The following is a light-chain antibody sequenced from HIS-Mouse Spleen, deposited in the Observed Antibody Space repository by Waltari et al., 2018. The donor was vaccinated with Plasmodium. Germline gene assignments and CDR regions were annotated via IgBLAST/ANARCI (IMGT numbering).Light chain of an antibody. V-gene: IGKV1-5*03. Sequence: DIQMTQSPSTLSASVGDRVTITCRASQRISSWLAWYQQKPGKAPKLLIYKASSLESGVPLRFSGSGSGTEFTLTFSSLQPDDLATYYCKQYNSLLTFGGGTKVEIK. CDR2: KAS. J-gene: IGKJ4*01. CDR3: KQYNSLLT. CDR1: QRISSW.